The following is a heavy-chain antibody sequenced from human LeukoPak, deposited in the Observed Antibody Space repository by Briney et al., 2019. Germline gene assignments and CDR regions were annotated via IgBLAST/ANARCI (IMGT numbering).Heavy chain of an antibody. J-gene: IGHJ3*02. V-gene: IGHV3-9*01. CDR1: GFTFDDYG. D-gene: IGHD3-10*01. CDR2: ISWNSGSI. CDR3: AKGVRITMVRGAFDI. Sequence: PGGSLRLSCAASGFTFDDYGMSWVRQAPGKGLEWVSGISWNSGSIAYADSVKGRFTISRDNAKNSLYLQMKSLRAEDTALYYCAKGVRITMVRGAFDIWGQGTMVTVSS.